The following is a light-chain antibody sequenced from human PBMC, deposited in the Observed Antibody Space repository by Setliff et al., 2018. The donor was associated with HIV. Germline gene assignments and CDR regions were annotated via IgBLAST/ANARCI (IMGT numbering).Light chain of an antibody. V-gene: IGLV1-44*01. CDR2: NNH. CDR1: SSNIGSNV. Sequence: SVLTQPPSASGTPGQGVTISCSGSSSNIGSNVVNWYQQLPGTAPKLLIYNNHKRPSGVPDRFSGSKSGTSVSLAISGLQSEDEADYYCATWDYSVNGWVFGGGTKGTVL. CDR3: ATWDYSVNGWV. J-gene: IGLJ3*02.